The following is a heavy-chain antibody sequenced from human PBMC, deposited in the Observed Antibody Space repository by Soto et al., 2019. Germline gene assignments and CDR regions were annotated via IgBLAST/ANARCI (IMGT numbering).Heavy chain of an antibody. CDR2: TYYRSKWYN. J-gene: IGHJ4*02. CDR1: GDSVSSNSAA. D-gene: IGHD2-15*01. V-gene: IGHV6-1*01. CDR3: ARSYKEKDRVVAATKLDY. Sequence: PSQTLSLTCAISGDSVSSNSAAWNWIRQSPSRGLEWLGRTYYRSKWYNDYAVSVKSRITINPDTSKNQFSLQPNSVTPEDTAVYYCARSYKEKDRVVAATKLDYWGQGTLVTVSS.